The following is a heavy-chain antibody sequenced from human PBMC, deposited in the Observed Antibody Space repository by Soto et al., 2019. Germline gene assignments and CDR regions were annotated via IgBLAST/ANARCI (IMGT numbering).Heavy chain of an antibody. V-gene: IGHV3-23*01. CDR3: AKDVGSDFWSGYWHFAS. J-gene: IGHJ4*02. Sequence: GGSLRLSCAVSGFTYSNYAMSWVRQAPGKGLEWVSSISRSGDSTYYAKSVKGRFTISRDNSKNTLYLQMNSLRAEDTAVYYCAKDVGSDFWSGYWHFASWGLGTMVTVSS. D-gene: IGHD3-3*01. CDR1: GFTYSNYA. CDR2: ISRSGDST.